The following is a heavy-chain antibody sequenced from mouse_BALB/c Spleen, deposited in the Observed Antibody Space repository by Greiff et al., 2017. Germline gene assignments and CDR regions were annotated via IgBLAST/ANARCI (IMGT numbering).Heavy chain of an antibody. CDR1: GFTFSSYT. J-gene: IGHJ1*01. CDR3: TRGGYGNYVDWYFDV. V-gene: IGHV5-6-4*01. CDR2: ISSGGSYT. Sequence: EVQLVESGGGLVKPGGSLKLSCAASGFTFSSYTMSWVRQTPEKRLEWVATISSGGSYTYYPDSVKGRFTISRDNAKNTLYLQMSSLKSEDTAMYYCTRGGYGNYVDWYFDVWGAGTTVTVSS. D-gene: IGHD2-1*01.